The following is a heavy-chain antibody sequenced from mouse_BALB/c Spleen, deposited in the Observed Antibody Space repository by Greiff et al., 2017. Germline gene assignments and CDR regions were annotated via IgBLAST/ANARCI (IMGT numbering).Heavy chain of an antibody. CDR2: ISYSGST. Sequence: EVQLQQSGPGLVKPSQSLSLTCTVTGYSITSDYAWNWIRQFPGNKLEWMGYISYSGSTSYNPSLKSRISITRDTSKNQFFLQLNSVTTEDTATYYCANYGNYEAWFAYWGQGTLVTVSA. CDR1: GYSITSDYA. J-gene: IGHJ3*01. CDR3: ANYGNYEAWFAY. V-gene: IGHV3-2*02. D-gene: IGHD2-1*01.